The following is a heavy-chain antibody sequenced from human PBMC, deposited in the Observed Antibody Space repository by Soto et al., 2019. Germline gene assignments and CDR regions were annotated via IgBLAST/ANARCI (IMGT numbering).Heavy chain of an antibody. CDR1: GGSISSGYY. J-gene: IGHJ4*02. CDR2: IYHSGGT. CDR3: ARTKYYFDSTAYIFDC. D-gene: IGHD3-22*01. Sequence: LSLTCTISGGSISSGYYWSWIRQPPGKGLEWIGYIYHSGGTYYNPSLKSRVTMSVDTSQNQFSLKLSSVTAADTAVYYCARTKYYFDSTAYIFDCWGQGALVTVSS. V-gene: IGHV4-30-4*01.